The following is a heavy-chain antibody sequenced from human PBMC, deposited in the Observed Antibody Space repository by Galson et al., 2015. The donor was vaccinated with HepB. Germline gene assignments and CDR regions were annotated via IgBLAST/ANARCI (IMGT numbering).Heavy chain of an antibody. CDR2: IWYDGSNK. D-gene: IGHD3-9*01. V-gene: IGHV3-33*01. CDR3: ARDYSYDILTGQSGVMDV. J-gene: IGHJ6*02. CDR1: GFTFSSYG. Sequence: SLRLSCAASGFTFSSYGMHWVRQAPGKGLEWVAVIWYDGSNKYYADSVKGRFTISRDNSKNTLYLQMNSLRAEDTAVYYCARDYSYDILTGQSGVMDVWGQGTTVTVSS.